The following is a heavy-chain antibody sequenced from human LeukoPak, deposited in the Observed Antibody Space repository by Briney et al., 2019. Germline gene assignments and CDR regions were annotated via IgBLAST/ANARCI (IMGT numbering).Heavy chain of an antibody. CDR3: ASYPSSSPPFDY. J-gene: IGHJ4*02. D-gene: IGHD6-6*01. CDR1: GYTFTGYY. CDR2: INPDTGDT. V-gene: IGHV1-2*02. Sequence: ASVKVSCKASGYTFTGYYMHWVRQAPGQGFEWMGWINPDTGDTNYAPKFQGRVTMTRDTTISAAFMELTRLTSDDTAVYYCASYPSSSPPFDYWGQGTLVTVSS.